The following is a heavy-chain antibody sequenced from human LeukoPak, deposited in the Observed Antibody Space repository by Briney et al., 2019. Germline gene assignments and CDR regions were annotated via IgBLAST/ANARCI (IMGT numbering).Heavy chain of an antibody. CDR1: GFTFSNYA. D-gene: IGHD4-23*01. Sequence: PGGSLRLSCAASGFTFSNYAMSWVRQAPGKGLEWVSTISGSGAGTYYTDSVKGRFTISRDNSRNTLYLQMNSLRADDTAVYYCAKGGGNGPFDYWGQGTLVTVSS. CDR3: AKGGGNGPFDY. V-gene: IGHV3-23*01. J-gene: IGHJ4*02. CDR2: ISGSGAGT.